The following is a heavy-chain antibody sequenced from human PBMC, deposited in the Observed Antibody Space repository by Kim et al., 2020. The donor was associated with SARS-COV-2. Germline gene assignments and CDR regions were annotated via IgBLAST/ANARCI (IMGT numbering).Heavy chain of an antibody. Sequence: GGSLRLSCAASGFTFSSFSMNWVRQAPGKGLEWVSFISSSSTIYYEDSVKGRFTISRDNAKNSLYLEMNSLRDEDTAVYYCGRSGGSRGNKVDYWGQGT. J-gene: IGHJ4*02. CDR3: GRSGGSRGNKVDY. V-gene: IGHV3-48*02. D-gene: IGHD3-22*01. CDR2: ISSSSTI. CDR1: GFTFSSFS.